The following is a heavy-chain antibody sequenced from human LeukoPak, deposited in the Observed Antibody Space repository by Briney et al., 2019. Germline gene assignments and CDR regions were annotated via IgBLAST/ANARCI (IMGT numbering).Heavy chain of an antibody. CDR2: IYTSGST. Sequence: SETLSLTCTVSGGSLSSYYWSWIRQPAGQGLEGIGRIYTSGSTNYNPSLKSRVTMSVDTSKNQFSLKLSSVTAADTAVYYCARDLTQRSSTSSSPPGYYYYMDVWGKGTTVTVSS. V-gene: IGHV4-4*07. J-gene: IGHJ6*03. CDR1: GGSLSSYY. CDR3: ARDLTQRSSTSSSPPGYYYYMDV. D-gene: IGHD2-2*01.